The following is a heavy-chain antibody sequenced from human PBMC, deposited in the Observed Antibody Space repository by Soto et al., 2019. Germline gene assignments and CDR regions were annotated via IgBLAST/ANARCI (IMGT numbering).Heavy chain of an antibody. V-gene: IGHV4-34*01. Sequence: QVQLQQWGAGLLKPSETLSLTCAVYGGSFSGYYWSWIRQPPGKGLEWIGAINHSGSTNYNPSLKSRVTISVDTSKNQFSLKLSSVTAAYTAVYYCARGDGKTTVVTLGNWFDPWGQGTLVTVSS. CDR2: INHSGST. CDR1: GGSFSGYY. J-gene: IGHJ5*02. D-gene: IGHD4-17*01. CDR3: ARGDGKTTVVTLGNWFDP.